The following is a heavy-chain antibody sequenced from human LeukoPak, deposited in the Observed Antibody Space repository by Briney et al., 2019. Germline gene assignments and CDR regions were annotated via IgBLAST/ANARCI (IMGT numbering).Heavy chain of an antibody. Sequence: SETLSLTCTVSGGSISSYYWSWVRQPPEKGREWIAYIYYSGSTNYNPSLRSRVTISVDTSKNQFSLQLTSVTAADTAVYFCTRGGSNFDYWGQGTLVTVSS. V-gene: IGHV4-59*01. D-gene: IGHD3-10*01. CDR1: GGSISSYY. CDR2: IYYSGST. J-gene: IGHJ4*02. CDR3: TRGGSNFDY.